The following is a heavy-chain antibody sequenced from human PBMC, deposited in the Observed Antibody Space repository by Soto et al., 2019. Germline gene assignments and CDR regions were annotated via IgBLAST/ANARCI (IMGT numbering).Heavy chain of an antibody. CDR1: GYTFTSYY. Sequence: ASVKVSCKACGYTFTSYYMHWVRQAPGQGLEWMGIINPSGGSTSYAQKFQGRVTMTRDTSTSTVYMELSSLRSEDTAVYCCATGQWLVALDYWGQGTLVTVSS. J-gene: IGHJ4*02. V-gene: IGHV1-46*03. D-gene: IGHD6-19*01. CDR3: ATGQWLVALDY. CDR2: INPSGGST.